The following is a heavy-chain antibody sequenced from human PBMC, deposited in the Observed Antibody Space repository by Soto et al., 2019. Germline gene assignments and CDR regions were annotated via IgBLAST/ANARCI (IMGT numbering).Heavy chain of an antibody. CDR1: GYSFTNYW. V-gene: IGHV5-51*03. CDR3: ARVLIESLGTGWFDP. CDR2: IYPADSDT. Sequence: EVQLVQSGAEVKKPGESLKISCKGSGYSFTNYWIGWVRQMPGKGLEWMGIIYPADSDTRYSPSFQGQVTISADKSISTAYLQWSSLKASDTAIYYCARVLIESLGTGWFDPWGQGTLVTVSS. J-gene: IGHJ5*02.